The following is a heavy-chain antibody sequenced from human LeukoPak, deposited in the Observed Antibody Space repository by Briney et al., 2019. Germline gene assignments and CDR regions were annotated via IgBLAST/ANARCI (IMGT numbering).Heavy chain of an antibody. CDR1: GFTFSSNA. V-gene: IGHV3-23*01. CDR2: IRETSSHT. Sequence: GGSLRLSCAASGFTFSSNAMTWVRQAPGQGLEWVSSIRETSSHTFYADSVKGRFTISRDNTKNTLFLQMNSLRVEDTAMYYCAKDFSSSWQFDPWGQGTLVTVSS. D-gene: IGHD6-13*01. J-gene: IGHJ5*02. CDR3: AKDFSSSWQFDP.